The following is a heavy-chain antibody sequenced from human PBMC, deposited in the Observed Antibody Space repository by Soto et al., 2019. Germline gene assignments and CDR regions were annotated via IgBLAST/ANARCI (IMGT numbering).Heavy chain of an antibody. CDR3: AAATYYHDSSGYGPPYYYYGMDV. CDR2: IVVGSGNT. J-gene: IGHJ6*02. D-gene: IGHD3-22*01. Sequence: SVKVSCTASGFPFTSSALQWVRQARGQRLEWIGWIVVGSGNTNYAQKFQERVTITRDMSTSTAYMELSSLRSEDTAVYYCAAATYYHDSSGYGPPYYYYGMDVCGQRTTVTVSS. CDR1: GFPFTSSA. V-gene: IGHV1-58*01.